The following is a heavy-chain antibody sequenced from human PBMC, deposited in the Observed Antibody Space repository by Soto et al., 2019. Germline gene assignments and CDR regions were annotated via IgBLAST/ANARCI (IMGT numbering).Heavy chain of an antibody. Sequence: SETLSLTCTDSGGSINNYYWPWIRQPPGKGLEWIGYVYHTGSTNYNPSLKGRVTISIDTSKNQFSLKLSAVTAADTAVYYCARRTDTPNWLDPWGQGTLVTVSS. CDR3: ARRTDTPNWLDP. CDR1: GGSINNYY. CDR2: VYHTGST. V-gene: IGHV4-59*01. D-gene: IGHD1-1*01. J-gene: IGHJ5*02.